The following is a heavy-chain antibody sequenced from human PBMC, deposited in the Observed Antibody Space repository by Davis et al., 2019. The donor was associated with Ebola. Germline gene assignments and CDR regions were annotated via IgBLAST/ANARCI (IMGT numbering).Heavy chain of an antibody. CDR3: ARDRSGYYGSAYYFDH. J-gene: IGHJ4*02. Sequence: PGGSLRLSCAASGFTFDTYAMNWVRQAPGKGLEWVSTIRGSGNTIYYADSVKGRFTISRDISKNTLYLQMNSLRAEDTAVYYCARDRSGYYGSAYYFDHWGQGTQVTVSS. V-gene: IGHV3-23*01. CDR1: GFTFDTYA. CDR2: IRGSGNTI. D-gene: IGHD3-10*01.